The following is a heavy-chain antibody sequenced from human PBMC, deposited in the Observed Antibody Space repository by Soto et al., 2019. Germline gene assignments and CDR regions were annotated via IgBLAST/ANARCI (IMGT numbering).Heavy chain of an antibody. CDR2: IDWDDDK. CDR1: VFSLSTSGMC. D-gene: IGHD6-13*01. CDR3: ARILDGYSSSWPA. Sequence: SGPTLVNPTQTLTLTCTFSVFSLSTSGMCVSWIRQPPGKALEWLARIDWDDDKYYGTSLKTRLTISKDTSKNQVVLTMTNMDPVDTATYYCARILDGYSSSWPAWGQGTLVTVSS. J-gene: IGHJ5*02. V-gene: IGHV2-70*11.